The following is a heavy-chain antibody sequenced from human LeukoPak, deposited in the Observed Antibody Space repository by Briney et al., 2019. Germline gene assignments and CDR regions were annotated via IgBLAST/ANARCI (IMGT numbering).Heavy chain of an antibody. D-gene: IGHD3-9*01. Sequence: GASVKVSCKASGYTFTDYYMHWVRQAPGQGREWMGWLNPNSGGTNYAQKFLGRVTMTRDTSISTAYMELSRLKSDDTAVYYCAREYYDILTGYDPYYYMDVWGKGTTVTVSS. V-gene: IGHV1-2*02. CDR3: AREYYDILTGYDPYYYMDV. J-gene: IGHJ6*03. CDR2: LNPNSGGT. CDR1: GYTFTDYY.